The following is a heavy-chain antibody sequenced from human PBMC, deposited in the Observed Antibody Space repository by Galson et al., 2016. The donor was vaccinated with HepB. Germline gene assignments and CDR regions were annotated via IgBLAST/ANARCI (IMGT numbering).Heavy chain of an antibody. J-gene: IGHJ4*02. CDR1: GFSFGTSG. V-gene: IGHV3-23*01. CDR2: IIRDGETT. CDR3: GKHEGFDY. Sequence: SLRLSCAASGFSFGTSGMSWLRHSPGRGLEWVSGIIRDGETTHYADSVRGRFAISRDNSKNMLSLFMNSLRAEDTAVYYCGKHEGFDYWGQGALVTVSS.